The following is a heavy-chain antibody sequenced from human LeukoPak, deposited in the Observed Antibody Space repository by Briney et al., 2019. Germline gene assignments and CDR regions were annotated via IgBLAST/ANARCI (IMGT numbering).Heavy chain of an antibody. D-gene: IGHD1-1*01. CDR1: GFTFSSYG. CDR2: IWYDGSNK. J-gene: IGHJ6*04. V-gene: IGHV3-33*01. Sequence: GGSLRLSCAASGFTFSSYGMHWVRQAPGKGLEWVAVIWYDGSNKYYADSVKGRFTISRDNSKNTLYLQMNSLRAEDTAVYYCARDPVLERPWYYYYYGMDVWGKGTTVTVSS. CDR3: ARDPVLERPWYYYYYGMDV.